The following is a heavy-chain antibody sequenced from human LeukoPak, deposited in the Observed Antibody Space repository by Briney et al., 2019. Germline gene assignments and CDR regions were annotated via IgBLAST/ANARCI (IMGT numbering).Heavy chain of an antibody. V-gene: IGHV4-59*01. D-gene: IGHD3-10*01. J-gene: IGHJ5*02. CDR3: AKYGSGSAIGRSWFDP. CDR2: IYYSGST. CDR1: GGSISSYY. Sequence: PSETLSLTCTVSGGSISSYYWSWIRQPPGKGLEWIGYIYYSGSTNYNPSLKSRVTISVDTSKNQFSLKLSSVTAADTAVYYCAKYGSGSAIGRSWFDPWGQGTLVTVSS.